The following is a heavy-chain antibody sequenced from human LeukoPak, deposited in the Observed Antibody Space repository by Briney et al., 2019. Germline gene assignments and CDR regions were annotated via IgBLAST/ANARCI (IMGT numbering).Heavy chain of an antibody. CDR1: GFTFSSYS. CDR2: ISSSSSYI. Sequence: GGSLRLSCAASGFTFSSYSMNWVRQAPGKGLEWVSSISSSSSYIYYADSVKGRFTISRDNAKNSLYLQMNTLRAEDTAVYYCARGGPYCGGDCFDYWGQGTLVTVSS. D-gene: IGHD2-21*01. CDR3: ARGGPYCGGDCFDY. V-gene: IGHV3-21*01. J-gene: IGHJ4*02.